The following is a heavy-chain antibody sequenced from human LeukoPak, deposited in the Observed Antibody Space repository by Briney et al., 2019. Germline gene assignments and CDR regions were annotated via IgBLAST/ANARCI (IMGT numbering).Heavy chain of an antibody. CDR1: GGSLTGYY. V-gene: IGHV4-31*11. J-gene: IGHJ6*03. CDR2: IHYTGST. CDR3: ASGRYYYYLDV. Sequence: SETLSLTCAVYGGSLTGYYWSWIRQHPGKGLEWIGYIHYTGSTNYNSSLKSRVTISIDTSKNQFSLELTSVTAADTAVYYCASGRYYYYLDVWGKGTTVTVS. D-gene: IGHD3/OR15-3a*01.